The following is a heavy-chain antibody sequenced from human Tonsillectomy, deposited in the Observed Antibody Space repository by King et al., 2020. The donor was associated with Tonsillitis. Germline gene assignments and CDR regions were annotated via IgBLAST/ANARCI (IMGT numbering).Heavy chain of an antibody. V-gene: IGHV4-34*01. D-gene: IGHD2-2*01. J-gene: IGHJ6*02. CDR1: GGSFSGYY. CDR3: ARAVSVVVVPAAPGVSYYGMDV. Sequence: VQLQQWGAGLLKPSETLSLTCAVYGGSFSGYYWSWIRQPPGKGLEWIGEINHSGSTNYNPSLKSRVTISVDTSKNQFSLKLSSVTAADTAVYYCARAVSVVVVPAAPGVSYYGMDVWGQGTTVTVSS. CDR2: INHSGST.